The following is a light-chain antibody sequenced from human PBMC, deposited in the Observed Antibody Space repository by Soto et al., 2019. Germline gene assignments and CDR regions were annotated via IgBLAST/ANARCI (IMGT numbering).Light chain of an antibody. CDR3: QQYNDWPPYT. Sequence: EIVMTQSPATLSVFPGERATLSCRASQSVRSNVAWYQQKPGQAPRLLIYDASTRATGIPARFSGSESGTEFTLTISSLQSEDFAVYYCQQYNDWPPYTFGQGTKLEIK. CDR1: QSVRSN. V-gene: IGKV3-15*01. J-gene: IGKJ2*01. CDR2: DAS.